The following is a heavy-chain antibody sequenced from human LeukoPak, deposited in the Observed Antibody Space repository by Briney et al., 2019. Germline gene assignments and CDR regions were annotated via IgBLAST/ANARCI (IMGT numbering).Heavy chain of an antibody. CDR1: GFTFSDHY. CDR2: TRNKANSYTT. CDR3: ARVSYYYDSSVSLYYFDY. V-gene: IGHV3-72*01. Sequence: GGSLRLSCAASGFTFSDHYMDWVRQAPGKGLEWVGRTRNKANSYTTEYAASVKGRFTISRDDSKNSLYLQMNSLKTEDTAVYYCARVSYYYDSSVSLYYFDYWGQGTLVTVSS. D-gene: IGHD3-22*01. J-gene: IGHJ4*02.